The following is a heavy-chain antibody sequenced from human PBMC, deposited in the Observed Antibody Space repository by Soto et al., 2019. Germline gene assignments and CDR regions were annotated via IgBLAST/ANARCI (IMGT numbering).Heavy chain of an antibody. Sequence: PGGSLRLSCEASGFIFSNYAMSWVRQVPGKGLEWVSDISAGGDNTSYADSVKGRFTISRDNAKNTLYLQMNSLRAEDTAVYYCVRTSLVVAAATREDYWGQGTLVTVSS. CDR3: VRTSLVVAAATREDY. D-gene: IGHD2-15*01. CDR2: ISAGGDNT. J-gene: IGHJ4*02. CDR1: GFIFSNYA. V-gene: IGHV3-23*01.